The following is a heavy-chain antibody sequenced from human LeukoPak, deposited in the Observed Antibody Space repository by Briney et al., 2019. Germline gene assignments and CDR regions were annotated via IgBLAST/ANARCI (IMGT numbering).Heavy chain of an antibody. V-gene: IGHV3-49*04. Sequence: GGSLRLSCSGSGFTFGHYAVTWVRQAPGKGLEWVGLIRSKGYGETTEYAASVRGRFTFSRDDSKSIAYLEMNSLKTEDTAVYSCTRGVWSFGYYYMDVWGKGTTVTVS. CDR3: TRGVWSFGYYYMDV. D-gene: IGHD1-26*01. J-gene: IGHJ6*03. CDR2: IRSKGYGETT. CDR1: GFTFGHYA.